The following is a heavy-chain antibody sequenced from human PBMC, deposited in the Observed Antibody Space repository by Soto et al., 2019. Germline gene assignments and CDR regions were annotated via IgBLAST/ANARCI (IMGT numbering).Heavy chain of an antibody. J-gene: IGHJ4*02. Sequence: QVQLQESGPGLVKPSQTLSLTCTVSGGSISSGNYYWSWIRQPPGKGLEWIGFISYGGSTYYSASLKSRFTISVDTSKNQFSLNLSFVTAADTAVYYCATMGTPATGLYYFDYWGQGTLVTVPS. V-gene: IGHV4-30-4*01. D-gene: IGHD1-7*01. CDR3: ATMGTPATGLYYFDY. CDR2: ISYGGST. CDR1: GGSISSGNYY.